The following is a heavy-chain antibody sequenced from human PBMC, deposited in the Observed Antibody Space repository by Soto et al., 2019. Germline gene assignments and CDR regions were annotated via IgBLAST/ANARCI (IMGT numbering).Heavy chain of an antibody. J-gene: IGHJ6*02. CDR1: VGTFSSYA. CDR2: IIPILDTA. V-gene: IGHV1-69*12. CDR3: GRHDCISSSCYYYYYYSMDV. D-gene: IGHD2-2*01. Sequence: QVQLVQSGAEVKKPGSSVKVSCKTSVGTFSSYAISWVRQAPGQGLEWMGGIIPILDTANYAQNFQGRVTINADESTRTAYMELRSLESEDTALYYCGRHDCISSSCYYYYYYSMDVWGQGTTVTVSS.